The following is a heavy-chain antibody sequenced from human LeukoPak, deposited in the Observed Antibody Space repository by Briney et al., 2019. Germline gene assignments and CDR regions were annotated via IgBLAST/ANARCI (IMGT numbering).Heavy chain of an antibody. CDR1: GGTFSSYA. CDR3: ARGAYYYDSSGYFAFDY. CDR2: IIPIFGTA. J-gene: IGHJ4*02. D-gene: IGHD3-22*01. V-gene: IGHV1-69*13. Sequence: ASVKVSCKASGGTFSSYAISWVRQAPGQGLEWMGGIIPIFGTANYAQKFQGRVTITADESTSTAYMELSSLRSEDTAVYYCARGAYYYDSSGYFAFDYWGQGTLVTVSS.